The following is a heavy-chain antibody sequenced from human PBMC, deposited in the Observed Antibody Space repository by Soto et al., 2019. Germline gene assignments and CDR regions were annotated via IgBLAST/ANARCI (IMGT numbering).Heavy chain of an antibody. CDR3: ASQYCSSTSCRTPEYFDY. V-gene: IGHV5-51*01. J-gene: IGHJ4*02. D-gene: IGHD2-2*01. CDR1: GYSFTSYW. Sequence: GESLKISCKGSGYSFTSYWIGWVRQMPGKGLEWMGIIYPGDSDTRYSPSFQGQVTISADKSISTAYLQWSSLKASDTAMYYCASQYCSSTSCRTPEYFDYWGQGTLVTVSS. CDR2: IYPGDSDT.